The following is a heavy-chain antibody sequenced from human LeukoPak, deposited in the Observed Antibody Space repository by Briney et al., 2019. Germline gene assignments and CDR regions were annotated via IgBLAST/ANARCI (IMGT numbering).Heavy chain of an antibody. CDR2: ISYGGTT. Sequence: SETLSLTCTVSGGSVTSYGYYWGWIRQPPGKGLEWIGSISYGGTTYFNPSLQSRVTISVDTSKNQFSLNLGSVTAADTALYSCARHGHRAKFDYWGQGTLVTVSS. CDR1: GGSVTSYGYY. V-gene: IGHV4-39*01. CDR3: ARHGHRAKFDY. J-gene: IGHJ4*02.